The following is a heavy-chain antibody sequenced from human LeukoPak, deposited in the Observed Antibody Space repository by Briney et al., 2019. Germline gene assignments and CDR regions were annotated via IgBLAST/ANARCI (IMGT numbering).Heavy chain of an antibody. CDR1: GYTFTSYG. V-gene: IGHV1-18*01. Sequence: ASVKVSCKASGYTFTSYGISWVRQAPGQGLEWMGWINTYNGDPNYIQKFQGRVTVTTDTSTTTAYMELRSLRSDDTAVYYCARRGLDYWGQGTLVTVSS. CDR2: INTYNGDP. J-gene: IGHJ4*02. CDR3: ARRGLDY. D-gene: IGHD3-16*01.